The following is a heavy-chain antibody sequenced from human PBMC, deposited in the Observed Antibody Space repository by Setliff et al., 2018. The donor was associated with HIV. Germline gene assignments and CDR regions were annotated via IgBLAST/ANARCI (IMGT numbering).Heavy chain of an antibody. CDR1: GGSINSTSYY. V-gene: IGHV4-39*01. D-gene: IGHD3-3*01. CDR2: IYHTGST. Sequence: PSETLSLTCTVSGGSINSTSYYWGWIRQPPGNGLEWIGSIYHTGSTYYKPSLKSRVTISVDTSKNQFSLRLSSVAAGDTAVYYCARSIDPVASGYYYFEYWGQGTLVTVSS. J-gene: IGHJ4*02. CDR3: ARSIDPVASGYYYFEY.